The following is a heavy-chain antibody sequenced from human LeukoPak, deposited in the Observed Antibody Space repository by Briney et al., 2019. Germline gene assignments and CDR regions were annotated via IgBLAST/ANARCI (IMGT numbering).Heavy chain of an antibody. D-gene: IGHD3-10*01. CDR3: ARDFTMVRGVILNWFDP. CDR1: GFTFSSYS. Sequence: PGGSLRLSCAASGFTFSSYSMNWVRQAPGKGLEWVSSICSSSSYIYYADSVKGRFTISRDNAKNSLYLQMNSLRAEDTAVYYCARDFTMVRGVILNWFDPWGQGTLVTVSS. CDR2: ICSSSSYI. V-gene: IGHV3-21*01. J-gene: IGHJ5*02.